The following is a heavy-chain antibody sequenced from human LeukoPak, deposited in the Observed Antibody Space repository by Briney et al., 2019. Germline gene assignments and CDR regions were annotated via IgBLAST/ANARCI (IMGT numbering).Heavy chain of an antibody. CDR3: ASSLYDILTGYYSADYYGMDV. CDR2: IYYSGST. D-gene: IGHD3-9*01. CDR1: GGSISSYY. V-gene: IGHV4-59*01. Sequence: SETLSLTCTISGGSISSYYWSWIRQPPGKGLEWIGYIYYSGSTNYNPSLKSRVTISVDTSKNQFSLKLSSVTAADTAVYYCASSLYDILTGYYSADYYGMDVWGQGTTVTVSS. J-gene: IGHJ6*02.